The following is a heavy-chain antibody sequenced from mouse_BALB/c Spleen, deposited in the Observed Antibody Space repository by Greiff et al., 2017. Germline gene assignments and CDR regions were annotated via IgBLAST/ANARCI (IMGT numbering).Heavy chain of an antibody. Sequence: EVKLVESGGGLVKPGGSLKLSCAASGFAFSSYDMSWVRQTPEKRLEWVAYISSGGGSTYYPDTVKGRFTISRDNAKNTLYLQMSSLKSEDTAMYYCARHQSYYGNYAWFAYWGQGTLVTVSA. D-gene: IGHD2-10*01. J-gene: IGHJ3*01. V-gene: IGHV5-12-1*01. CDR3: ARHQSYYGNYAWFAY. CDR2: ISSGGGST. CDR1: GFAFSSYD.